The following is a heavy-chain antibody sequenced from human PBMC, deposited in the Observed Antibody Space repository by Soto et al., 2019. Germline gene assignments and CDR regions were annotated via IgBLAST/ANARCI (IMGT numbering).Heavy chain of an antibody. J-gene: IGHJ4*02. V-gene: IGHV3-30-3*01. D-gene: IGHD6-13*01. CDR3: ATDYSRGAGY. CDR2: ISYDGSNK. CDR1: GFTFSNYA. Sequence: LRLSCAASGFTFSNYALHWVRQAPGKGLEWVAVISYDGSNKYYADSAKGRFTISRDNSKNTLYLQMNSLRPEDTALYYCATDYSRGAGYWGQGTRVTVSS.